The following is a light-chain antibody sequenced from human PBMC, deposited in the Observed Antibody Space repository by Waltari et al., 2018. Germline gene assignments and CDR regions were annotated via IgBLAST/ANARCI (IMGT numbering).Light chain of an antibody. J-gene: IGLJ1*01. CDR3: GTWDSSLDSYV. Sequence: QSVLTQPPSVSAAPGQKVTVSCSGTTSNIGNYYVTWYQHLPGTAPKLFIFDNSQRPSGIPERFSGSKSGTSATLGITGLQTGDEADYYCGTWDSSLDSYVFGSGSKVTVL. V-gene: IGLV1-51*01. CDR2: DNS. CDR1: TSNIGNYY.